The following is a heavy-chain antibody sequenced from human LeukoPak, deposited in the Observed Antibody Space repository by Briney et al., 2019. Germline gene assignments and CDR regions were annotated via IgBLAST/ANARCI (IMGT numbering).Heavy chain of an antibody. J-gene: IGHJ4*02. D-gene: IGHD3-3*01. CDR1: GGSISSYY. Sequence: SETLSLTCSVSGGSISSYYWSWIRQPAGKGREWIGRIYTTGNTDYNPSLKSRVTMSVDTSKDQFSLNLSSVTAADTAVYYCARDARGWSGFDYWGQGTLVTVSS. CDR2: IYTTGNT. CDR3: ARDARGWSGFDY. V-gene: IGHV4-4*07.